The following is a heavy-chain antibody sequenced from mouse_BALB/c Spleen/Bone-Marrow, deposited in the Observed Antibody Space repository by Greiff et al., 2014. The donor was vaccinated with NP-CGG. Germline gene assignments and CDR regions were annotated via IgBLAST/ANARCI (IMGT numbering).Heavy chain of an antibody. CDR2: IFPGSGNT. D-gene: IGHD2-14*01. J-gene: IGHJ4*01. CDR3: AKRDKYDDYAMDY. CDR1: GYSFTSYY. Sequence: VHLVESGPELVKPGVSVKISCKASGYSFTSYYIHWVKQRPGQGLEWIGWIFPGSGNTKYNEKFKGKATLTADTSSSTAYMQLSSLTSEDSAVYFCAKRDKYDDYAMDYWGQGTSVTVSS. V-gene: IGHV1-66*01.